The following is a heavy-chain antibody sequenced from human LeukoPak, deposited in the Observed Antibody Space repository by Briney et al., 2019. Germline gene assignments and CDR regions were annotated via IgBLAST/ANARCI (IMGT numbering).Heavy chain of an antibody. CDR1: GGSISY. Sequence: SETLSLTCTVSGGSISYWSWIRQPAGKGLEWIGRIYTSGSTNYNPSLKSRVTISVDTSKNQFSLKLSSVTAADTAVYFCVRESGDLGKAYDSWGQGTRVTVS. J-gene: IGHJ4*02. CDR3: VRESGDLGKAYDS. D-gene: IGHD3-16*01. V-gene: IGHV4-4*07. CDR2: IYTSGST.